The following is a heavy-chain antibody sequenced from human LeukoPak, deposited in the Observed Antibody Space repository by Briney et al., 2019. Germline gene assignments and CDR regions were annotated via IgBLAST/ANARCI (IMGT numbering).Heavy chain of an antibody. CDR3: ARGGGLRRVLYNWFDP. Sequence: SETLSLTCTVSGGSISRYYWSWIRRPPGKGLEWIGYIYYNGNTYYNPSLKSRVTISVDTSKNQFSLNLSSVTAADTAVYYCARGGGLRRVLYNWFDPWGQGTLVTVSS. CDR2: IYYNGNT. CDR1: GGSISRYY. J-gene: IGHJ5*02. V-gene: IGHV4-59*01. D-gene: IGHD3-16*01.